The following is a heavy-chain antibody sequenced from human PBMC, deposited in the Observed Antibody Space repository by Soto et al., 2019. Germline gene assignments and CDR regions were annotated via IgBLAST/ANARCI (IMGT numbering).Heavy chain of an antibody. CDR3: ARVGSDGYNKVGYFDL. V-gene: IGHV1-18*01. CDR2: ISAYNGNT. D-gene: IGHD5-12*01. CDR1: GYTFTTYG. Sequence: QVQLVQSGAEVKKPGASVKVSCKASGYTFTTYGISWVRQAPGQGLEWMGWISAYNGNTNYAQKLQGRVTMTTDTTPSTAYMELRSLRSDDTDVYYCARVGSDGYNKVGYFDLWGRGTLVTVSS. J-gene: IGHJ2*01.